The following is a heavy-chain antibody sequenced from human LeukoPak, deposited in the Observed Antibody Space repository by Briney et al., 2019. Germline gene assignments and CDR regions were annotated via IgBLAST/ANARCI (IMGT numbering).Heavy chain of an antibody. Sequence: GGSLRLSCAASGFTFSSYWMHCVRQAPGKGLMWVSRINSDGSITNYADSVKGRFTISRDNAKNTLYLQMNSLRAEDTAVYYCARVRATFSPHFDNWGQGTLVTVSS. D-gene: IGHD5-12*01. CDR2: INSDGSIT. CDR3: ARVRATFSPHFDN. CDR1: GFTFSSYW. V-gene: IGHV3-74*01. J-gene: IGHJ4*02.